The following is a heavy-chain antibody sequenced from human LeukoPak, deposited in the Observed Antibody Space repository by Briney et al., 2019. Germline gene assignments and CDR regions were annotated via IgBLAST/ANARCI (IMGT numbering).Heavy chain of an antibody. CDR2: ITCSSSYM. CDR1: GFPFSFYR. D-gene: IGHD2-15*01. J-gene: IGHJ4*02. Sequence: PGGPLRLPCAPSGFPFSFYRMKGVPEPPGRGREGGSSITCSSSYMYYVDPVKSRFTISRDNAKNSLYLQMNSLRAEDTAVYYCARCRYCSGGSRGVPDYWGQGTLVTVSS. CDR3: ARCRYCSGGSRGVPDY. V-gene: IGHV3-21*01.